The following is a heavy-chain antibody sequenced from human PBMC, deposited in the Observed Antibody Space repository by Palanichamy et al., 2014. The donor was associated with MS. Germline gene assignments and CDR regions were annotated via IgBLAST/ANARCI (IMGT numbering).Heavy chain of an antibody. Sequence: QVQLQQWGAGLLKPSETLSLTCAVYGGSFSGYYWSWIRQPPGKGLEWIGEINHSGSTNYNPSLKSRATISVDTSKNQFSLKLSSVTTADTAVYYCARALRSGYLRWDFDYWGQGTLVTASS. CDR1: GGSFSGYY. CDR2: INHSGST. J-gene: IGHJ4*02. CDR3: ARALRSGYLRWDFDY. D-gene: IGHD3-22*01. V-gene: IGHV4-34*01.